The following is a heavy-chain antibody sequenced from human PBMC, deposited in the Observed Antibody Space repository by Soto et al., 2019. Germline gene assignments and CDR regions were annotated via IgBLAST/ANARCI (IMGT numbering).Heavy chain of an antibody. Sequence: ASVKVSCKASGYIFSDNYIHWLRQAPGQGLEWMAWINPKSGGTNYARNFQGRVTLTRDTSISTAYMDLSRLTSDDTAVYYCARAREDSSGWFDYWGQGTLVTVSS. V-gene: IGHV1-2*02. J-gene: IGHJ4*02. CDR1: GYIFSDNY. CDR3: ARAREDSSGWFDY. D-gene: IGHD6-19*01. CDR2: INPKSGGT.